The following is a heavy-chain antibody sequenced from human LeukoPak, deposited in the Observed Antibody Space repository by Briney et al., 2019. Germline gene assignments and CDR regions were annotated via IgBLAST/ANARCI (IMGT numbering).Heavy chain of an antibody. J-gene: IGHJ4*02. CDR3: AKRGAEVGVTVAPGDY. CDR1: GFTFSDYN. D-gene: IGHD3-16*02. Sequence: GGSLRLSCAASGFTFSDYNMRWIRQAPGKGLEWVSSISRSGSTKYYADSVKGRFTISRDSSKNTLYLQMNSLRAEDTAIYYCAKRGAEVGVTVAPGDYWGQGTLVTVSS. V-gene: IGHV3-11*01. CDR2: ISRSGSTK.